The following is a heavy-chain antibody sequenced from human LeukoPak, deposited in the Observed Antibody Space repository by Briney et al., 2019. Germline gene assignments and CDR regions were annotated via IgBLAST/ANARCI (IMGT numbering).Heavy chain of an antibody. D-gene: IGHD5-18*01. CDR3: ARDQPPERGYSYDPTFDY. V-gene: IGHV3-43D*03. CDR2: ISWDGGST. CDR1: GFTFDDYA. J-gene: IGHJ4*02. Sequence: GGSLRLSCAASGFTFDDYAMHWVRQAPGKGLEWVSLISWDGGSTYYADSVKGRFTISRDNAKNSLYLRMNSLRAEDTAVYYCARDQPPERGYSYDPTFDYWGQGTLVTVSS.